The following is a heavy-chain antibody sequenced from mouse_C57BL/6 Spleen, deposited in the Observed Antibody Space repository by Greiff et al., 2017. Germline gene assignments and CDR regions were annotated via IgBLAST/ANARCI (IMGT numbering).Heavy chain of an antibody. J-gene: IGHJ2*01. D-gene: IGHD1-1*01. CDR2: IDPETGGT. V-gene: IGHV1-15*01. Sequence: VQLKQSGAELVRPGASVTLSCKASGYTFTDYEMHWVKQTPVHGLEWIGAIDPETGGTAYNQKFKGKAILTADKSSSTAYMELRSLTSEDSAVYYCTRHYYYGSSPFDYWGQGTTLTVSS. CDR3: TRHYYYGSSPFDY. CDR1: GYTFTDYE.